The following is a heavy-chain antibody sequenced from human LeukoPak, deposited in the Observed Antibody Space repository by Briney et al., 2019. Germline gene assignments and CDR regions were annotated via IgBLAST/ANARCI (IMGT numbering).Heavy chain of an antibody. D-gene: IGHD6-19*01. CDR2: IYHSGRT. J-gene: IGHJ5*02. CDR3: AREDSSGWYGKFDP. Sequence: SETLSLTCTVSGYSISSGYYWGWIRQPPGKGLEWIGSIYHSGRTFYNPSLKSRVTISVDTSKNQFSVTAADTAVYYCAREDSSGWYGKFDPWGQGTLVTVSS. CDR1: GYSISSGYY. V-gene: IGHV4-38-2*02.